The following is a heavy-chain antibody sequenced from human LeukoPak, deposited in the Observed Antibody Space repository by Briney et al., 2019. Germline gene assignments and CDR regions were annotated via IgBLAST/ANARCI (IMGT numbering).Heavy chain of an antibody. Sequence: ASVKVSCKASGYTFTSYDINWMRQATGQGLEWMGWMNPNSGNTGYAQKFQGRVTMTRNTSISTAYMELSSLRSEDTAVYYCARGLRSSWYGTNYNPFDYWGQGTLVTVSS. V-gene: IGHV1-8*01. J-gene: IGHJ4*02. D-gene: IGHD6-13*01. CDR1: GYTFTSYD. CDR2: MNPNSGNT. CDR3: ARGLRSSWYGTNYNPFDY.